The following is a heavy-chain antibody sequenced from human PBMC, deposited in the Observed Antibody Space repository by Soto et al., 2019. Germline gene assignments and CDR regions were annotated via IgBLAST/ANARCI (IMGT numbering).Heavy chain of an antibody. CDR1: GYTFTSYF. Sequence: QVQLVQSGAEVKKPGASVKVSCKASGYTFTSYFIHWVRQTPGQGLEWLGLINPSDTNTRYAQKFQGRVTMTRDTSTSTVYMELSSLRSEDTAVYFCARAERYTGWYAYFQHWGQGTLISVSS. CDR3: ARAERYTGWYAYFQH. V-gene: IGHV1-46*01. J-gene: IGHJ1*01. CDR2: INPSDTNT. D-gene: IGHD6-19*01.